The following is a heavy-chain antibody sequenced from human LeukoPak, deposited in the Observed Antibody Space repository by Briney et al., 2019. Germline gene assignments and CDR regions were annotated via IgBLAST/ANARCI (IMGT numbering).Heavy chain of an antibody. CDR1: GFTFSSYW. D-gene: IGHD2-2*01. CDR2: INSDGSST. Sequence: GGSLRLSCAASGFTFSSYWMHWVRHAPGKGLVWVSRINSDGSSTSYADSVKGRFTISRDNAKNTLYLQMNSLRAEDTAVYYCAKDRAGYCSSTSCYDFDYWGQGTLVTVSS. J-gene: IGHJ4*02. CDR3: AKDRAGYCSSTSCYDFDY. V-gene: IGHV3-74*01.